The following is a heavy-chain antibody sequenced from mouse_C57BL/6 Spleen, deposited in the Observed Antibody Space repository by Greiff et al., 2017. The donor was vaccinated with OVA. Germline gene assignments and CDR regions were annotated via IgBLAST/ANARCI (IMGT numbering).Heavy chain of an antibody. CDR2: ISSGGDYI. D-gene: IGHD4-1*01. J-gene: IGHJ2*01. CDR1: GFTFSSYA. V-gene: IGHV5-9-1*02. CDR3: TREAAPVSNYFDY. Sequence: EVMLVESGEGLVKPGGSLKLSCAASGFTFSSYAMSWVRQTPEKRLEWVAYISSGGDYIYYADTVKGRFTISRDNARNTLYLQMSSLKSEDTAMYYCTREAAPVSNYFDYWGQGTTLTVSS.